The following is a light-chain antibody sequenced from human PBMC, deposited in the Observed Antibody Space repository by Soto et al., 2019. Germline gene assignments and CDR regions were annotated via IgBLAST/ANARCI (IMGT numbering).Light chain of an antibody. CDR3: QQSYSTPVT. V-gene: IGKV1-39*01. CDR2: AAS. CDR1: QSISSY. J-gene: IGKJ1*01. Sequence: PSSLSASVGDRFTITCRASQSISSYLNWYQQKPGKAPKLLIYAASSLQSGVPSRFSGSGSGTDFTLTISSLQPEDFATYYCQQSYSTPVTFGQGTKVDI.